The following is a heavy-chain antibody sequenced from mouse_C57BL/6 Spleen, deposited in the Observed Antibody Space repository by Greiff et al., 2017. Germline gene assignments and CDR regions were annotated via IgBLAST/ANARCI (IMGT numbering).Heavy chain of an antibody. J-gene: IGHJ1*03. V-gene: IGHV1-15*01. D-gene: IGHD4-1*01. Sequence: VQLQQSGAELVRPGASVTLSCKASGYTFTDYEMHWVKQTPVHGLEWIGAIDPETGGTAYNQKFKGKAILTADKSSSTAYMELRSLTSEDSAVYYCTRGGLTGTGWYFDVWGTGTTVTVSS. CDR1: GYTFTDYE. CDR2: IDPETGGT. CDR3: TRGGLTGTGWYFDV.